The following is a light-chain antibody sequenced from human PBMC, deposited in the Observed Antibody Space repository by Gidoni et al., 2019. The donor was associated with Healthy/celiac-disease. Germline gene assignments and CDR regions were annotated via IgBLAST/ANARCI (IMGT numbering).Light chain of an antibody. CDR3: QQYGSSPA. V-gene: IGKV3-20*01. CDR1: QSVSSSY. J-gene: IGKJ4*01. CDR2: GAS. Sequence: IVSTQSPGTLSLSPGERATLSCRASQSVSSSYLAWYQQKPGQAPRLLIYGASSRATGIPDRFSGSGSGTDFTLTISRLEPEDFAVYYCQQYGSSPAFGGGTKVEIK.